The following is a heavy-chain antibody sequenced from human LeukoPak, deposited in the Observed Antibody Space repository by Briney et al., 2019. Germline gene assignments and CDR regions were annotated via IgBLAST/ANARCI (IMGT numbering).Heavy chain of an antibody. CDR3: ARGYFQEDY. CDR2: ITQSGGTT. V-gene: IGHV3-48*02. CDR1: VFTFNTYT. Sequence: PGGSLRLSCAASVFTFNTYTMNWVRQAPGKGLEWISCITQSGGTTYYADSVKGRFTISRDNAKNSLYLQMNSLRDEHTAVYYCARGYFQEDYWGQGILVTVSS. J-gene: IGHJ4*02. D-gene: IGHD5-18*01.